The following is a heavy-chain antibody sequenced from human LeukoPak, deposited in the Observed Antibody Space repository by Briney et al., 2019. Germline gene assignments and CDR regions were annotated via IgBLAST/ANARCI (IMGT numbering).Heavy chain of an antibody. J-gene: IGHJ4*02. V-gene: IGHV1-69*13. CDR1: GGTFSSYA. Sequence: SVKVSCKASGGTFSSYAISWVRQAPGQGLEWKGGIIPIFGTANYAQKFQGRVTITADESTSTAYMELSSLRSEDTAVYYCQAVYGGKGGSFDYWGQGTLVTVSS. D-gene: IGHD4-23*01. CDR3: QAVYGGKGGSFDY. CDR2: IIPIFGTA.